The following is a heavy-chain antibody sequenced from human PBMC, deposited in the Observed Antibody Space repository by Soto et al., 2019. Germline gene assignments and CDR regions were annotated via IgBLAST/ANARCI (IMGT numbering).Heavy chain of an antibody. CDR2: ISYDGSNK. CDR1: GFTFSSYA. D-gene: IGHD5-18*01. Sequence: QVQLVESGGGVVQPGRSLRLACAASGFTFSSYAMHWVRQAPGKGLEWVAVISYDGSNKYYADSVKGRFTISRDNSKNTLYLRMNRLRAEETAVYYCARQDIEDTAMVEYGGQGTLVTVSS. V-gene: IGHV3-30-3*01. CDR3: ARQDIEDTAMVEY. J-gene: IGHJ4*02.